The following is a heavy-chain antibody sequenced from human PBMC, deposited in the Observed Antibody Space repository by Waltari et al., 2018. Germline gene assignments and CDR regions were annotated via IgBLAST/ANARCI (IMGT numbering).Heavy chain of an antibody. Sequence: QVQLQESGPGLVKPSETLSLTCTVSGGPISSHYWSWIRQPPGKGLEWIGYIYYSGSTNYNPSLKSRVTISVDTSKNQFSLKLSSVTAADTAVYYCASPPPYCGGDCYYFDYWGQGTLVTVSS. V-gene: IGHV4-59*11. CDR2: IYYSGST. CDR1: GGPISSHY. J-gene: IGHJ4*02. D-gene: IGHD2-21*01. CDR3: ASPPPYCGGDCYYFDY.